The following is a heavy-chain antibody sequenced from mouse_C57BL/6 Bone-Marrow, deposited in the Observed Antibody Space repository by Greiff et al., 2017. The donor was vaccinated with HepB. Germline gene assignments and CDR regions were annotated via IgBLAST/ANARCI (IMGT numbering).Heavy chain of an antibody. Sequence: QVHVKQSGAELASPGASVTLSCKASGYTFTDHIMNWVKKRPGQGLEWIGRIYPVSGETNYNQKFMGKATFSVDRSSSTVYMVLNSLTSEDPAVYYCGRVTTVVARDYAMDYWGQGTSVTVSS. D-gene: IGHD1-1*01. J-gene: IGHJ4*01. CDR3: GRVTTVVARDYAMDY. CDR1: GYTFTDHI. V-gene: IGHV1-11*01. CDR2: IYPVSGET.